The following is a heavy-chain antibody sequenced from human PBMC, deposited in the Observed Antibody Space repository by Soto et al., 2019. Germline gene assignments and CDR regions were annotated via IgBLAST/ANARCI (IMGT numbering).Heavy chain of an antibody. J-gene: IGHJ4*02. V-gene: IGHV3-33*06. CDR1: GFTFSDYG. CDR2: IWFDGSTT. Sequence: QVQLVESGGGVVQVGRSLRLSCAASGFTFSDYGMHWVRQPPGKGLEWVAAIWFDGSTTYYRESVKGRFSISRDNSKNTLNLQMNSLRVDDTVVYYCAKDVDFSTGNPSRTFDSWGQGTLVAVSS. CDR3: AKDVDFSTGNPSRTFDS. D-gene: IGHD3-3*01.